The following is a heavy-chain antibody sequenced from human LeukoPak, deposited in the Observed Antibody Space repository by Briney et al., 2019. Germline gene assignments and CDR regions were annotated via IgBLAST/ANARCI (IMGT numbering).Heavy chain of an antibody. V-gene: IGHV3-9*03. CDR2: ISWNSGSI. J-gene: IGHJ4*02. CDR3: AKDFYRYSSSPFDY. D-gene: IGHD6-6*01. Sequence: PGRSLRLSCAASGFTFDDYAMHWVRQAPGKGLEWVSGISWNSGSIGYADSVKGRFTISRDNAKNSLYLQMNSLRAEDMALYYCAKDFYRYSSSPFDYWGQGTLVTVSS. CDR1: GFTFDDYA.